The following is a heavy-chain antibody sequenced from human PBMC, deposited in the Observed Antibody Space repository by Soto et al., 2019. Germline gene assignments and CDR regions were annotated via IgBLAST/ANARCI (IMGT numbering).Heavy chain of an antibody. V-gene: IGHV3-30*18. CDR1: GFTFSSYG. J-gene: IGHJ6*02. Sequence: PGGSLRLSCAASGFTFSSYGMHWVRQAPGKGLEWVAVISYDGSNKYYADSVKGRFTISRDNSKNTLYLQMNSLRAEDTAVYYCAKGAGYSGYDFYYYYGMDVWGQGTTVTVSS. CDR2: ISYDGSNK. CDR3: AKGAGYSGYDFYYYYGMDV. D-gene: IGHD5-12*01.